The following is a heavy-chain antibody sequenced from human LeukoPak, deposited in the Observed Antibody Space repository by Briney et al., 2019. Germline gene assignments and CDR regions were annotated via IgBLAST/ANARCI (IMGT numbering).Heavy chain of an antibody. Sequence: GGSLRLSCAASGFTFSRYAMHWVRQAPGKGLEWVAVISNDGRNNYYADSVKGRFTISRDNSKNTLYLQMNGLRVEDTAVYYCARDLVALIAASSPRFDYWGQGTLVTVSS. J-gene: IGHJ4*02. CDR2: ISNDGRNN. D-gene: IGHD6-6*01. CDR1: GFTFSRYA. V-gene: IGHV3-30*04. CDR3: ARDLVALIAASSPRFDY.